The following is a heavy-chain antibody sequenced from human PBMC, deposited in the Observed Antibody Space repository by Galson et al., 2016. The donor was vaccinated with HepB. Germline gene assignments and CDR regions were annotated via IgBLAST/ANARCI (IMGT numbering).Heavy chain of an antibody. CDR3: ARGTPWRAFDF. Sequence: LSLTCTVSGGSISNYYWSWIRQPAGKGLEWIGRIYSTGSTNYNPSLKSRVTMSVDTSKNQFSLTLSSESAADTAVYYCARGTPWRAFDFWGQGTMLTVSS. V-gene: IGHV4-4*07. CDR2: IYSTGST. J-gene: IGHJ3*01. D-gene: IGHD1-14*01. CDR1: GGSISNYY.